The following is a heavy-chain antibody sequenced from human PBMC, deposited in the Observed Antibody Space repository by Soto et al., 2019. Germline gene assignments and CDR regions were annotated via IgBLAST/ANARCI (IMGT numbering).Heavy chain of an antibody. J-gene: IGHJ6*02. CDR1: GFTFSSYG. Sequence: GGSLRLSCAASGFTFSSYGMHWVRQAPGKGLEWVAVISYDGSNKYYADSVKGRFTISRDNSKNTLYLQMNSLRAEDTAVYYCAKDVSYCGGDCYIYYYYYGMDVWGQGTTVTVSS. CDR2: ISYDGSNK. D-gene: IGHD2-21*02. V-gene: IGHV3-30*18. CDR3: AKDVSYCGGDCYIYYYYYGMDV.